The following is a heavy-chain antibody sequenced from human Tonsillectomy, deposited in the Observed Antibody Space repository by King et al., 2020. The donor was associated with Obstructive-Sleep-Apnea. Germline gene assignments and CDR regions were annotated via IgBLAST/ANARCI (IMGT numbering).Heavy chain of an antibody. CDR1: RFSFSTYW. Sequence: VQLVESGGGLVQPGGSLRLSCAASRFSFSTYWMSWVRQAPGKGLEWVANIKEDGSQKYYVDSVRGRFTISRDNVKNSLYLQMNSLGVDDTAMYYCARDLDAGNTNWFDPWGQGTLVTVSS. V-gene: IGHV3-7*01. CDR2: IKEDGSQK. CDR3: ARDLDAGNTNWFDP. D-gene: IGHD4-23*01. J-gene: IGHJ5*02.